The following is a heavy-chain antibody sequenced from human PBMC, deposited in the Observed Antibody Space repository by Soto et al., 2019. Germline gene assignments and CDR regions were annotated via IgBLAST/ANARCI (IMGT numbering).Heavy chain of an antibody. CDR2: IYYSGST. V-gene: IGHV4-31*03. D-gene: IGHD6-13*01. CDR3: ARISSSLGYGMDV. CDR1: GGSISSGGYY. Sequence: SETLSLTCTVSGGSISSGGYYWSWIRQHPGKGLEWIGYIYYSGSTYYNPSLKSRVTISVDTSKNQFSLKLSSVTAADTAVYYCARISSSLGYGMDVWGQGTTVTVSS. J-gene: IGHJ6*02.